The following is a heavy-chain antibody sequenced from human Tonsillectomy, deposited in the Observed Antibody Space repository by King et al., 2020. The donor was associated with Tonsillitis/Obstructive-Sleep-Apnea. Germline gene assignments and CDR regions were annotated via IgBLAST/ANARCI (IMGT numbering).Heavy chain of an antibody. J-gene: IGHJ4*02. CDR1: GFSLSTSGVG. CDR2: IYWDDDK. V-gene: IGHV2-5*02. D-gene: IGHD6-6*01. Sequence: TLKESGPTLVKPTQTLTLTCTFSGFSLSTSGVGVGWIRQPPGKALEWLALIYWDDDKRYSQSLKSRLTITKDTSKNQVVLTMTNMHPVDTATYYCAHSLYGSSLFDYWGQGTLVTVSS. CDR3: AHSLYGSSLFDY.